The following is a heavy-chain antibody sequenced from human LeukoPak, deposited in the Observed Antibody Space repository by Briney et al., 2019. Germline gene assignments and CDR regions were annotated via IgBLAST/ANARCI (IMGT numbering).Heavy chain of an antibody. CDR3: ARAVERGYYMDV. CDR2: LYNGGGA. J-gene: IGHJ6*03. CDR1: GFTVSSNS. V-gene: IGHV3-53*01. D-gene: IGHD5-24*01. Sequence: PGGSLRLSCAASGFTVSSNSMTWVRQAPGKGLEWVSILYNGGGANYADSVKGRFTISRDNSRNTLFLQMNSLRDEDTAVYYCARAVERGYYMDVWGKGTTVTVSS.